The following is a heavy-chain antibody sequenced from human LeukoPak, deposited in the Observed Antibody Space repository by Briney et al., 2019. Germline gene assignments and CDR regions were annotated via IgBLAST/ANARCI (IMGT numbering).Heavy chain of an antibody. CDR2: IYHSGST. D-gene: IGHD2-21*02. J-gene: IGHJ4*02. CDR3: ARRGVTIDY. V-gene: IGHV4-38-2*01. CDR1: GYSISSGYY. Sequence: PETLSLTCAVSGYSISSGYYWGWIRQPPGKGLEWIGSIYHSGSTYYNPSLKSRVTISVDTSKNQFSLKLSSVTAADTAVYYCARRGVTIDYWGQGTLVTVSS.